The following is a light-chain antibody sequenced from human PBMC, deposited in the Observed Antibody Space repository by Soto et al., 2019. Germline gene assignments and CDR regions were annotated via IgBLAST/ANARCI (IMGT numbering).Light chain of an antibody. CDR1: QSVSSN. J-gene: IGKJ1*01. CDR3: QQDGSSPTT. Sequence: EIVMTQSPATVSVSPGERVTLSCRASQSVSSNLAWYQQKPGQAPRLLIYQTSIRAAGIPARFSGSGSGTDFTLTISRLEPEDFAVYYCQQDGSSPTTFGQGTKVDIK. CDR2: QTS. V-gene: IGKV3-20*01.